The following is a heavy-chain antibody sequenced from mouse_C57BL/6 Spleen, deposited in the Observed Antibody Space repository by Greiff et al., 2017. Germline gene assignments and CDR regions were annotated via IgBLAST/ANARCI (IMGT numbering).Heavy chain of an antibody. CDR2: IDPEDGET. CDR3: AICIHTVVAGCD. V-gene: IGHV14-2*01. CDR1: GFNIKDYY. J-gene: IGHJ2*01. Sequence: VQLQQSGAELVKPGASVKLSCTASGFNIKDYYMHWVKQRTEQGLEWIGRIDPEDGETKYDPKFQGKATITADTSSNTAYLQLSSLTSEDTAVYYCAICIHTVVAGCDWGRGTTLTVST. D-gene: IGHD1-1*01.